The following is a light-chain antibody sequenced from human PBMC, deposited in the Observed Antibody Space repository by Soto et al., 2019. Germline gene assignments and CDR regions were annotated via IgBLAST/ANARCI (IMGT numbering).Light chain of an antibody. CDR3: GSYASSSTLYV. CDR1: SSDVGGYNY. Sequence: SVLTQPSPLSGAPGQSITISCTGNSSDVGGYNYVSWYQQHSGKAPKLMIYDVSNRPSGASNRFSGSKSGNTASLTISGLQAEDEADYYCGSYASSSTLYVFGTGTKVTVL. V-gene: IGLV2-14*01. J-gene: IGLJ1*01. CDR2: DVS.